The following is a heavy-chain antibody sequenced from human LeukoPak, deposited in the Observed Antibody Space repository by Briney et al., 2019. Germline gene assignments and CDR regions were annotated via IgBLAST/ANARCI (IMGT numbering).Heavy chain of an antibody. Sequence: SETLSLTCTVSGGCISSHYWSWIQQPPGKGLEWIGYIYYSGSTDYNPSLKSRVTISVDTSKNQFSLKLSSVTAADTAVYYCARGYYYYMDVWGKGTTVTVSS. V-gene: IGHV4-59*11. CDR1: GGCISSHY. CDR3: ARGYYYYMDV. CDR2: IYYSGST. J-gene: IGHJ6*03.